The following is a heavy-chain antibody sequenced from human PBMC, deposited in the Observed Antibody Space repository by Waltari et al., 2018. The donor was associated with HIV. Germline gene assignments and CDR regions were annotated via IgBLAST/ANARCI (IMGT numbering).Heavy chain of an antibody. D-gene: IGHD3-3*01. J-gene: IGHJ4*02. V-gene: IGHV4-59*01. CDR3: ARGMDEDEWPEGYFDY. CDR1: GGSISSYY. CDR2: IYYSGST. Sequence: QVQLQESGPGLVKPSETLSLTCTVSGGSISSYYWSWIRQPPGKGLEWIGYIYYSGSTNYNPPLKSRVTISVDTSKNQFSLKLSSVTAADTAVYYCARGMDEDEWPEGYFDYWGQGTLVTVSS.